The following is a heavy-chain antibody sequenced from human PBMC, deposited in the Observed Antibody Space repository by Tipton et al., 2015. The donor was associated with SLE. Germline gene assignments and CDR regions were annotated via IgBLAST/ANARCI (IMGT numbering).Heavy chain of an antibody. J-gene: IGHJ4*02. Sequence: TLSLTCTVSGFFISTGHHWGWVRQPPGKGLEWIGTIYHSGTTCYNPSLESRVTLGVDTSKNQFSLKLNSVTAADTGLYYCARERRDGTNYMDYWGQGTLVTVSS. CDR1: GFFISTGHH. CDR3: ARERRDGTNYMDY. CDR2: IYHSGTT. D-gene: IGHD5-24*01. V-gene: IGHV4-38-2*02.